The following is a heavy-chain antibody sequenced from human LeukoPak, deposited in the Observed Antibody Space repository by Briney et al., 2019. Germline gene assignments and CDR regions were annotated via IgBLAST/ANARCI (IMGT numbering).Heavy chain of an antibody. CDR2: ISGYSGNT. D-gene: IGHD1-26*01. V-gene: IGHV1-18*01. Sequence: ASVKVSCKASGYTFTTYGSSWVRQAPGQGLEWVGWISGYSGNTDYAQKFQDRVTMTTDTSTSTAYMELRSLSSDDTAVYYCARDYRGSYYFYWGQGTLVTVSS. J-gene: IGHJ4*02. CDR1: GYTFTTYG. CDR3: ARDYRGSYYFY.